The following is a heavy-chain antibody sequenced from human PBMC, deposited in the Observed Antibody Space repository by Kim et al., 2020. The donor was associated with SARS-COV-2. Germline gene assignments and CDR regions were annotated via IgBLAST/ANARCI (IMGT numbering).Heavy chain of an antibody. J-gene: IGHJ4*02. Sequence: VKGRFTISRDNSKNTLYLQMNSLRAEDTAVYYCARPMYVDTAMVSSVFDYWGQGTLVTVSS. D-gene: IGHD5-18*01. CDR3: ARPMYVDTAMVSSVFDY. V-gene: IGHV3-30*01.